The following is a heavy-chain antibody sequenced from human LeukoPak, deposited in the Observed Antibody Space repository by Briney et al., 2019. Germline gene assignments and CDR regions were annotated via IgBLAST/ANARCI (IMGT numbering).Heavy chain of an antibody. Sequence: GGSLRLSCAGSGFTFSFYTMTWVRQAPGKGLEWVSSITSSPRHADSVKGRFTISRDNAKNSLYLQMNSLRAEDTAVYYCARVGIYLGGSFDYWGQGTLVTVTS. J-gene: IGHJ4*02. V-gene: IGHV3-21*01. CDR2: ITSSPRH. CDR1: GFTFSFYT. CDR3: ARVGIYLGGSFDY. D-gene: IGHD2-2*02.